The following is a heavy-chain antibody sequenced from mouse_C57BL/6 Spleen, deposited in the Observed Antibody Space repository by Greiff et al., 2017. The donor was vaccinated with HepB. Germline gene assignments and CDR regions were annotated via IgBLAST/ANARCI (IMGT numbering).Heavy chain of an antibody. CDR2: ILPGSGST. J-gene: IGHJ3*01. V-gene: IGHV1-9*01. D-gene: IGHD3-2*02. CDR3: AGETAQATWFAY. Sequence: VQLQQSGAELMKPGASVKLSCKATGYTFTGYWIEWVKQRPGHGLEWIGEILPGSGSTNYNEKFKGKATFTADTSSITAYMQLSSLTTEDAAIYYGAGETAQATWFAYWGQGTLVTVSA. CDR1: GYTFTGYW.